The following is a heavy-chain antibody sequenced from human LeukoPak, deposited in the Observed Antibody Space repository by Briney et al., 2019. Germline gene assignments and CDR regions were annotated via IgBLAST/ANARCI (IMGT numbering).Heavy chain of an antibody. CDR2: FDPEDGET. V-gene: IGHV1-69-2*01. CDR1: GYTFTVYY. Sequence: ASVKVSCKVPGYTFTVYYTHWVPPAPGKGLEWMGLFDPEDGETINAEKFQGRVTITADTFTDTAYIEMSSLRSEDTAVYFCGTNPRYCSSTSCYFPWGQGTLVTVSS. J-gene: IGHJ5*02. CDR3: GTNPRYCSSTSCYFP. D-gene: IGHD2-2*01.